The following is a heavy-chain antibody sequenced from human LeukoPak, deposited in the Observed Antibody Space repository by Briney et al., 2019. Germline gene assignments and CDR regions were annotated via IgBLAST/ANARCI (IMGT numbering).Heavy chain of an antibody. CDR1: GYSFTNYW. J-gene: IGHJ4*02. CDR3: ARHKSGDYLTIDY. Sequence: GESLKISCKGSGYSFTNYWIGWVRQMPGKGLEWMAIIYPANSDTRYTPSFQGQVTISADKSINTAYLQWSSLKASDTAIYYCARHKSGDYLTIDYWGQGTRVTVSS. V-gene: IGHV5-51*01. CDR2: IYPANSDT. D-gene: IGHD4-17*01.